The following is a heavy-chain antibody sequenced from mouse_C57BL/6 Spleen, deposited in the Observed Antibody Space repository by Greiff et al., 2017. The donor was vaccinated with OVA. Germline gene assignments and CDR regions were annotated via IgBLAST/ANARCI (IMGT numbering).Heavy chain of an antibody. J-gene: IGHJ3*01. CDR1: GFTFSSYA. V-gene: IGHV5-9-1*02. CDR3: TREDYGSSLAWFAY. Sequence: EVQRVESGEGLVKPGGSLKLSCAASGFTFSSYAMSWVRQTPEKRLEWVAYISSGGDYIYYADTVKGRFTISRDNARNTLYLQMSSLKSEDTAMYYCTREDYGSSLAWFAYWGQGTLVTVSA. D-gene: IGHD1-1*01. CDR2: ISSGGDYI.